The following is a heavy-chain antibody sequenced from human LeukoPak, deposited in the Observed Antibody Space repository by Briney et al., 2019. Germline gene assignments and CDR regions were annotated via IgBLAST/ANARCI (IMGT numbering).Heavy chain of an antibody. CDR1: GYTFAGYH. CDR2: INPNSGGT. D-gene: IGHD1-26*01. Sequence: ASVKVSCKASGYTFAGYHMHWVRQAPGQGLEWMGWINPNSGGTNYAQKFQGRVTMTRDTSISTAYMELSRLRSDDTAVYYCARDRPSMGATSYDAFDIWGQGTMVTVSS. CDR3: ARDRPSMGATSYDAFDI. J-gene: IGHJ3*02. V-gene: IGHV1-2*02.